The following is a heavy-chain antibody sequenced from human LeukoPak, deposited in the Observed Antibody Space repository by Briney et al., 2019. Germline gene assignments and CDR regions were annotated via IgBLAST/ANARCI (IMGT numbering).Heavy chain of an antibody. CDR2: ISGSGGST. J-gene: IGHJ4*02. V-gene: IGHV3-23*01. CDR3: AKGDYELSGAY. CDR1: GFTFSSYA. Sequence: GGSLRRSCAASGFTFSSYAMSWVRQAPGKGLEWVSAISGSGGSTYYADSVKGRFTISRDNSKNTLYLQMNSLRAEDTAVYYCAKGDYELSGAYWGQGTLVTVSS. D-gene: IGHD4-17*01.